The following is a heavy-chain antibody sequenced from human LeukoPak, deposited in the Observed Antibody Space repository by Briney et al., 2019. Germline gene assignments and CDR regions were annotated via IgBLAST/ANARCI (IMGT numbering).Heavy chain of an antibody. CDR3: ARDLGGYYQSSGPGYFDY. Sequence: ASVKVSCKASGYTFTSYGISWVRQAPGQGLEWMGWISAYNGNTNYAQKLQGRVTMTTDTSTSTAYMELRSLRSDDTAVYYCARDLGGYYQSSGPGYFDYWGQGTLVTVSS. D-gene: IGHD3-22*01. CDR2: ISAYNGNT. CDR1: GYTFTSYG. J-gene: IGHJ4*02. V-gene: IGHV1-18*01.